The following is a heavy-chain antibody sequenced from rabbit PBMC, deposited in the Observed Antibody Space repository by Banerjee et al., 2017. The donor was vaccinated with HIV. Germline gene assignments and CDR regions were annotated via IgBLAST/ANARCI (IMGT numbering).Heavy chain of an antibody. V-gene: IGHV1S45*01. CDR1: GFSFSSSYY. CDR3: AREIPKSGGLWDL. J-gene: IGHJ6*01. Sequence: QEQLVESGGGLVQPEGSLTLTCTASGFSFSSSYYMNWVRQAPGKGLEWIGTIYDDKGNSNYASWAKGRFTISKTSSTMVTLQMTRLTAADTATYFCAREIPKSGGLWDLWGQGTLVTVS. D-gene: IGHD1-1*01. CDR2: IYDDKGNS.